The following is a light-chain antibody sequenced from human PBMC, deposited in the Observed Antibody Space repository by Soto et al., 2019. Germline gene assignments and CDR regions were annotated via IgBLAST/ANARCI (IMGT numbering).Light chain of an antibody. CDR3: QEYYGFPVT. CDR1: QNILYSPNNKHF. J-gene: IGKJ3*01. Sequence: DIVMTQSPDSLTVSLGERATINCKSSQNILYSPNNKHFLAWYQQKPGQPPKLLIYWASTRESGVPDRFSGSGSVTDFTLTISSLQAEDVAVYYCQEYYGFPVTFGPGTKVDIK. CDR2: WAS. V-gene: IGKV4-1*01.